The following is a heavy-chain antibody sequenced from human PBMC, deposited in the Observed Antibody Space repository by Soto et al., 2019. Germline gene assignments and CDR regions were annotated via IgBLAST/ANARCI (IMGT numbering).Heavy chain of an antibody. V-gene: IGHV3-30*18. D-gene: IGHD1-1*01. J-gene: IGHJ4*02. CDR1: GFTFSSYG. Sequence: QVQLVESGGGVVQPGRSLRLSCAASGFTFSSYGMHWVRQAPGKGLEWVAVISYDGSNKYYADSVKGRFTISRDNSKNTLYLQMNSLRAEDTAVYYCAKDDDLDYWGQGTLVTVSS. CDR3: AKDDDLDY. CDR2: ISYDGSNK.